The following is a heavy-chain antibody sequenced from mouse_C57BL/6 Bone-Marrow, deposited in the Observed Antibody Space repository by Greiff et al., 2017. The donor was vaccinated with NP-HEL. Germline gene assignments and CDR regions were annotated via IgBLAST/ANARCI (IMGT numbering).Heavy chain of an antibody. CDR3: ARDSSYDPFAY. V-gene: IGHV3-6*01. D-gene: IGHD2-3*01. Sequence: EVKLEESGPGLVKPSQSLSLTCSVTGYSITSGYYWNWIRQFPGNKLEWMGYISYDGSNNYNPSLKNRISITRDTSKNQFFLKLNSVTTEDTATYYCARDSSYDPFAYWGQGTLVTVSA. CDR1: GYSITSGYY. CDR2: ISYDGSN. J-gene: IGHJ3*01.